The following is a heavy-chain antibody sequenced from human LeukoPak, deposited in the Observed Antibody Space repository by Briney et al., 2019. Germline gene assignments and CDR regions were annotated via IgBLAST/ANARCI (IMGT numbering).Heavy chain of an antibody. D-gene: IGHD1-1*01. CDR3: AKDLRGSALQLERRGAAPFDY. V-gene: IGHV3-23*01. CDR2: ITPSGGST. Sequence: PGGSLRLSCAASGFTFSSYAMSWVRQAPGEGPEWVSTITPSGGSTYYADSVKGRFTFSRDNSKNTLYLQMNSLRAEDTAVYYCAKDLRGSALQLERRGAAPFDYWGQGTLVTVSS. J-gene: IGHJ4*02. CDR1: GFTFSSYA.